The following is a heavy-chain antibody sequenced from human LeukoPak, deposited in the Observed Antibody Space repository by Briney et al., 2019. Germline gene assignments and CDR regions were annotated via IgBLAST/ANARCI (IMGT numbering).Heavy chain of an antibody. V-gene: IGHV1-2*02. CDR2: INPNSGGT. D-gene: IGHD2-15*01. CDR1: GYTFTGYY. CDR3: ARSRRYRSGGSCYSRLDY. J-gene: IGHJ4*02. Sequence: GASVKVSCKASGYTFTGYYMHWVRQAPGQGLEWMGWINPNSGGTNYAQKFQGRVTMTRDTSISTAYMELSRLRSDDTAVYYCARSRRYRSGGSCYSRLDYWGQGTLVTVSS.